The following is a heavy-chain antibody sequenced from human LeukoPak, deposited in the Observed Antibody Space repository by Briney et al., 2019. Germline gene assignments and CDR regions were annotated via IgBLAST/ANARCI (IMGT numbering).Heavy chain of an antibody. CDR3: AGGAGWIFRI. CDR2: IKQGGSEK. V-gene: IGHV3-7*01. D-gene: IGHD3-3*01. Sequence: PGGSLRLSCAASGFTFSTYWMTWFRQAEGNGLEWVALIKQGGSEKHYVDSVKGRFTISRDNAKNSLYLQMNTLRPEDTAVYYCAGGAGWIFRIWGQGTMLTVSS. J-gene: IGHJ3*02. CDR1: GFTFSTYW.